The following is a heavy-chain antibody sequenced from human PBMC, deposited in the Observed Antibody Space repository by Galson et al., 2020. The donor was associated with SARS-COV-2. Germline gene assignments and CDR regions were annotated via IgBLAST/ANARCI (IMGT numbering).Heavy chain of an antibody. J-gene: IGHJ6*02. Sequence: ALHGESLKISCVASGFAFRVYWMHWVRQTPDKGLVWVSHINGDGTETNYADSVKGRFSISRDNAKSMVYLQMNSLRAEDTAVYYCALFVAAAGTFTDNMDVWGQGTTVTVSS. V-gene: IGHV3-74*01. CDR1: GFAFRVYW. D-gene: IGHD6-13*01. CDR2: INGDGTET. CDR3: ALFVAAAGTFTDNMDV.